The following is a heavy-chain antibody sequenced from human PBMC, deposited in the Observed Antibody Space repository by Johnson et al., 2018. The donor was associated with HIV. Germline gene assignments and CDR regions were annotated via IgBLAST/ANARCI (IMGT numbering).Heavy chain of an antibody. V-gene: IGHV3-66*01. CDR3: ARDRAAAGPDAFDI. CDR1: GFSVSSNY. CDR2: IYSGGST. J-gene: IGHJ3*02. D-gene: IGHD6-13*01. Sequence: MLLVESGGGLVQPGGSLRLSCSASGFSVSSNYMSWVRPAPGKGLAWVSSIYSGGSTDYADSVKGRFTIPRDNSKNTLYLQMNSLIAEDTAVYYCARDRAAAGPDAFDIWGQGTMVTVSS.